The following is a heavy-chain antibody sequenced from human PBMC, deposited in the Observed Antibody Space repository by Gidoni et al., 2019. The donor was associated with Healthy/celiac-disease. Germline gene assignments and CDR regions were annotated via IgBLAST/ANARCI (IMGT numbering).Heavy chain of an antibody. J-gene: IGHJ4*02. V-gene: IGHV3-23*01. CDR2: ISGSGGST. D-gene: IGHD3-10*01. Sequence: EVQLLASGGGLVQPGGSLRLSCAASGFTFSSYSRSWVRQAPGKGLEWVAAISGSGGSTYYAESVKGRFTISRDNSKNTLYLQMNSLRAEDTAVYYCAKDAAVRGVKVFDYWGQGTLVTVSS. CDR3: AKDAAVRGVKVFDY. CDR1: GFTFSSYS.